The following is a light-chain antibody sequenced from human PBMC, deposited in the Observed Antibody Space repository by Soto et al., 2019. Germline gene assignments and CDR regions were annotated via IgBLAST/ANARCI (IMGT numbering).Light chain of an antibody. CDR2: GAS. J-gene: IGKJ1*01. CDR3: QHYNSYSEA. Sequence: EIVLTQSPATLSLSPGERATLSCRASQNIDSDLAWYQQKPGQAPRLLIYGASTRATGIPARFSGSGSGTEFTLTISSLQPDDFATYYCQHYNSYSEAFGQGTKVDI. CDR1: QNIDSD. V-gene: IGKV3-15*01.